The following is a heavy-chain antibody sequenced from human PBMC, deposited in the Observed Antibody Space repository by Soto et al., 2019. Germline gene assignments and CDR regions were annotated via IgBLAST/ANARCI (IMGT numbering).Heavy chain of an antibody. CDR2: ISGSGGST. CDR1: GFTFSSYA. CDR3: ARSNRLYVAVANFDY. Sequence: PGGSLRLSCAASGFTFSSYAMSWVRQAPGKGLEWVSAISGSGGSTYYADSVKGRFTISRDNSKNTLYLQMNSLRAEDTAVYYCARSNRLYVAVANFDYWGQGTLVTVSS. D-gene: IGHD6-19*01. J-gene: IGHJ4*02. V-gene: IGHV3-23*01.